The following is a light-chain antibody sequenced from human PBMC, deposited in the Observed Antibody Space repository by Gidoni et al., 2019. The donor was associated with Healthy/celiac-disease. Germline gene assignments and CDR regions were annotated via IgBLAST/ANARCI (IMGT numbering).Light chain of an antibody. CDR1: QSLLHINVYNY. J-gene: IGKJ3*01. Sequence: DIVMTQSPLSLPVTPGEPASISCRSSQSLLHINVYNYLDWYLQKPGQSQQLLIFLGSNRASGVPDRFSGSGSGTDFTLKISRVEAEDVGVYYCRQALQTPFTFXPXTKVDIK. CDR2: LGS. CDR3: RQALQTPFT. V-gene: IGKV2-28*01.